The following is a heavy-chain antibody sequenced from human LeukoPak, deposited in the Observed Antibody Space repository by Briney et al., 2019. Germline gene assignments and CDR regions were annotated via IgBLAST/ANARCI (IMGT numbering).Heavy chain of an antibody. V-gene: IGHV3-7*03. Sequence: GGSLRLSCAASGFTFSSYWMSWVRQAPGKGLEWVANIKQDGSEKYYVDSVKGRFTISRDNAKNSLYLQMNSLRAEDTAVYYCARDPCSGGSCYDYWGQGTLVTVSS. D-gene: IGHD2-15*01. J-gene: IGHJ4*02. CDR1: GFTFSSYW. CDR3: ARDPCSGGSCYDY. CDR2: IKQDGSEK.